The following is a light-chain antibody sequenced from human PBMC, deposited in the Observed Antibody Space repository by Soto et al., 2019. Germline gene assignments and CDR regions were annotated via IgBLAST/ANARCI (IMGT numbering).Light chain of an antibody. J-gene: IGLJ2*01. CDR1: SSDVGSYNL. CDR3: CSYAGSSTVV. CDR2: EGS. Sequence: QSVLTQPASVSGSPGQSITISCTGTSSDVGSYNLVSWYQQHPGKAPKLMIYEGSKRPSGVSNRFSGSKSGNTASLTISGLQAEDEADYYCCSYAGSSTVVFGGGTKLPS. V-gene: IGLV2-23*01.